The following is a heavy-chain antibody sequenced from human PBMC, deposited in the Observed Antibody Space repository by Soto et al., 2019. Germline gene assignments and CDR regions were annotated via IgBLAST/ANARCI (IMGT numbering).Heavy chain of an antibody. V-gene: IGHV6-1*01. CDR3: ARGKYSGLDV. Sequence: SHTLSLTCGISGDSFFSDGVAWNLIRQSPSRGLEWLGRAIYRSKWSNDYAASVKGRITVNPDTSKNQFSLHLNSVTPEDTAVYYCARGKYSGLDVWGEGTMVTVSS. D-gene: IGHD2-15*01. J-gene: IGHJ3*01. CDR1: GDSFFSDGVA. CDR2: AIYRSKWSN.